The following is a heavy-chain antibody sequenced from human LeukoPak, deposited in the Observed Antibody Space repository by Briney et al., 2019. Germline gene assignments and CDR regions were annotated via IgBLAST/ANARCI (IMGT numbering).Heavy chain of an antibody. D-gene: IGHD4-23*01. J-gene: IGHJ4*02. CDR3: ARGRPHGNDY. Sequence: GGSLRLSCAASGFTFSSYWMNWVRQAPGKGLVWVSRIASDGSSTTYADSVKGRFSISRDNAKNTLYLQMNSLRVEDTAVYYCARGRPHGNDYWGQGTLVTVYS. V-gene: IGHV3-74*01. CDR1: GFTFSSYW. CDR2: IASDGSST.